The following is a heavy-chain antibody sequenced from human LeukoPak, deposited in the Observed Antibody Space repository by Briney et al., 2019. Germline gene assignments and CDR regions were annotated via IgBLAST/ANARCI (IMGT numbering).Heavy chain of an antibody. CDR3: ASITDHYYYYYMDV. CDR1: GYTFTSYD. Sequence: ASVKVSCKASGYTFTSYDINWVRQAAGQGLEWMGGIIPIFGTANYAQKSQGRVTITADESTSTAYMELSSLRSEDTAVYYCASITDHYYYYYMDVWGKGTTVTVSS. D-gene: IGHD1-20*01. V-gene: IGHV1-69*13. J-gene: IGHJ6*03. CDR2: IIPIFGTA.